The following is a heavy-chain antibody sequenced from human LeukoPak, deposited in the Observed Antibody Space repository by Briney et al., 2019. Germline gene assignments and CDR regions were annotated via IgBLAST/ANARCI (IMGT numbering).Heavy chain of an antibody. Sequence: GGSLRLSCAASGFTFSSYAMHWVRQAPAKGLEWVAVISHDGSNKYYSDSVKGRFTISRDNSKNTLYLQMNSLRPEDAAVYYCAKDLGNDWYYDTFDYWGQGTLVTVSS. V-gene: IGHV3-30*04. D-gene: IGHD6-19*01. CDR3: AKDLGNDWYYDTFDY. J-gene: IGHJ4*02. CDR2: ISHDGSNK. CDR1: GFTFSSYA.